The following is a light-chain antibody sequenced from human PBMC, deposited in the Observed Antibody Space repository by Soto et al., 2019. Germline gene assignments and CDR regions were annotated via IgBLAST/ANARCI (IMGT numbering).Light chain of an antibody. V-gene: IGKV3-20*01. CDR3: QQSFTAPIT. CDR1: QSVSNNY. CDR2: GAS. J-gene: IGKJ5*01. Sequence: EIVLTQSPGTLSLSPGERATLSCRASQSVSNNYLAWYQQKPGQAPRLLIYGASNRATGIPDRFSGSGSGTDFTLTISRLEPEDSATYYCQQSFTAPITFGQGTRLEIK.